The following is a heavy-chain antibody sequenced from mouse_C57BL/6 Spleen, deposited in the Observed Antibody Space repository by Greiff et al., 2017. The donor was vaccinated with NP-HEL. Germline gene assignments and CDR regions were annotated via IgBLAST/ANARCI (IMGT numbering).Heavy chain of an antibody. D-gene: IGHD2-1*01. Sequence: QVQLKQSGAELVKPGASVKISCKASGYAFSSYWMNWVKQRPGKGLEWIGQIYPGDGDTNYNGKFKGKATLTADKSSSTAYMQLSSLPSEDSAVYFCARRGSLLWFAYWGQGTLVTVSA. CDR2: IYPGDGDT. J-gene: IGHJ3*01. CDR3: ARRGSLLWFAY. V-gene: IGHV1-80*01. CDR1: GYAFSSYW.